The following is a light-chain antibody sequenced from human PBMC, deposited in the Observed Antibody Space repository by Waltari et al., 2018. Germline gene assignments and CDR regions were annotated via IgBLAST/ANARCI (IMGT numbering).Light chain of an antibody. CDR1: QSLLYSSNNLNY. CDR3: QQYYSTPRT. V-gene: IGKV4-1*01. CDR2: WAS. Sequence: DIVMTQSPDSLAVSLGERATINCKSSQSLLYSSNNLNYFAWYQQKPGQPPKLLIYWASTRESGVPDRFSGSGSGTDFTLTISSLQAEDVAVYYCQQYYSTPRTFGQGTKVEIK. J-gene: IGKJ1*01.